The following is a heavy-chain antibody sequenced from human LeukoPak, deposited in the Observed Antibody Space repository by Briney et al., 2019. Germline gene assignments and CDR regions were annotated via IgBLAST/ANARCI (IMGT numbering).Heavy chain of an antibody. CDR3: ARRLRNWVGY. D-gene: IGHD7-27*01. CDR2: ISGSGGST. V-gene: IGHV3-23*01. Sequence: GGSLRLSCTASGFTFINYSMNWVRQAPGKGLEWVSAISGSGGSTYYADSVKGRFTISRDNSKNTLYLQMNSLRAEDTAVYYCARRLRNWVGYWGQGTLVTVSS. CDR1: GFTFINYS. J-gene: IGHJ4*02.